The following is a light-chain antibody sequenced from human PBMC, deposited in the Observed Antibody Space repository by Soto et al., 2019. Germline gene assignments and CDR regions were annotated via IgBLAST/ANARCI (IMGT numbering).Light chain of an antibody. CDR1: QGVGSS. CDR3: QQRSLLFT. Sequence: EIVLTQSPATLSLSPGERATLSCRTSQGVGSSLAWYQQKPGQPPRLLIYDSSNRATGIPGRFSGSGSGTDFTLTISSLEPADFAVYYCQQRSLLFTFGGGTKVDIK. V-gene: IGKV3-11*01. J-gene: IGKJ4*01. CDR2: DSS.